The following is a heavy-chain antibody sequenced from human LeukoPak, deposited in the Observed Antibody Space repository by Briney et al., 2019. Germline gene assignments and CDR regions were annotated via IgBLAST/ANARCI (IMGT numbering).Heavy chain of an antibody. D-gene: IGHD2-21*02. CDR3: ARGHTDCGGDCYSGAKGYYYYMDV. J-gene: IGHJ6*03. CDR2: IIPIFGTA. CDR1: GGTFSSYA. Sequence: EASVTVSCKASGGTFSSYAISWVRQAPGQGLEWMGGIIPIFGTANYAQKFQGRVTITTDESTSTAYMELSSLRSEDTAVYYCARGHTDCGGDCYSGAKGYYYYMDVWGKGTTVTVSS. V-gene: IGHV1-69*05.